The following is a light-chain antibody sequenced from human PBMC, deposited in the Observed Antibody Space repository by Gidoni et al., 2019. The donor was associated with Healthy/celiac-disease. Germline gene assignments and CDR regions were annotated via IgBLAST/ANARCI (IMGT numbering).Light chain of an antibody. CDR2: VGTGGMVG. J-gene: IGLJ2*01. CDR1: SGYSNYK. V-gene: IGLV9-49*01. CDR3: GADHGSGSNFVHVV. Sequence: QPVLTQPPSASASLGASVTLTCTLSSGYSNYKVDWYQQRPGKGPRFVMRVGTGGMVGSKGDGIPDRFSVLGSGLNRYLTIKNIQEEDESDYHCGADHGSGSNFVHVVFGGGTKLTVL.